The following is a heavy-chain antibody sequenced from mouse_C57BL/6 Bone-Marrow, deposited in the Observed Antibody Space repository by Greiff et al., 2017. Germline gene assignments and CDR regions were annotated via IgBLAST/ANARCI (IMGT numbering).Heavy chain of an antibody. J-gene: IGHJ2*01. Sequence: QVQLQQPGAELVRPGSSVKLSCKASGYTFTSYWMDWVKQRPGQGLEWIGNIYPSDSETHYNQKFTDKATLNVDKSSSTAYMQRSSLTSEDSAVYYCARSDGYPIFDYWGQGTTLTVSS. V-gene: IGHV1-61*01. CDR2: IYPSDSET. CDR1: GYTFTSYW. CDR3: ARSDGYPIFDY. D-gene: IGHD2-3*01.